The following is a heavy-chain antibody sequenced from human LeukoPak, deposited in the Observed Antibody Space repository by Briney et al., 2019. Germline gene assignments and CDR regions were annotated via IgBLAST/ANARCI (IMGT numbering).Heavy chain of an antibody. CDR3: ARGLAIRDFGY. Sequence: SETLSLTCTVSDDSIISSGAYYWSWIRQHPGKGLEWIGYISYSGRTYYNPSLKSRVTISVGTSKNQFSLKLSSVTAADTAVYYCARGLAIRDFGYWGQGTLVTVSS. V-gene: IGHV4-31*03. CDR1: DDSIISSGAYY. J-gene: IGHJ4*02. D-gene: IGHD3-16*01. CDR2: ISYSGRT.